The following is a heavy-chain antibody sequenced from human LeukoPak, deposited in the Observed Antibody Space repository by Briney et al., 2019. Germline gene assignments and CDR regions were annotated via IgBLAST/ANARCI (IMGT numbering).Heavy chain of an antibody. CDR1: GYTFTSYD. Sequence: GASVEVSCKASGYTFTSYDINWVRQATGQGLEWMGWISPISGYTGFAQKFQGRVTMTGDTSISTAYMELNSLRSEDAAVYYCARGNRLYTSSWSSLAFDIRGQGTMLTVSS. J-gene: IGHJ3*02. D-gene: IGHD6-13*01. V-gene: IGHV1-8*01. CDR3: ARGNRLYTSSWSSLAFDI. CDR2: ISPISGYT.